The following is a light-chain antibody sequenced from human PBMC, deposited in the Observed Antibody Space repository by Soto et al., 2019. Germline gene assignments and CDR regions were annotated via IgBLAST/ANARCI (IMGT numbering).Light chain of an antibody. V-gene: IGLV2-14*01. CDR1: SSDVGGYNY. CDR2: EVS. CDR3: SSYTSSWEV. Sequence: QSVLTQPASVSGSPGQSITISCTGTSSDVGGYNYVSWYQQHPGKATKLMIYEVSNRPAGVSNRLSGSKSGNTASLTISGLQAEDEADYYCSSYTSSWEVFRTGTKVTVL. J-gene: IGLJ1*01.